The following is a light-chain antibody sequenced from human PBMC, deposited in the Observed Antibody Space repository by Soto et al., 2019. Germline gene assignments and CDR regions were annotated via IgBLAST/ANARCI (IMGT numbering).Light chain of an antibody. CDR2: EVS. CDR3: SSYTSSNTLV. Sequence: QSALTQPASVSGSPGQSITISCTGTSSDVGGYNYVSWYQQHPGKAPKLMIYEVSYRPSGVSNRFSGSKSGNAASLTSSGLQAEDEADYYCSSYTSSNTLVFGTGTKVTVL. V-gene: IGLV2-14*01. J-gene: IGLJ1*01. CDR1: SSDVGGYNY.